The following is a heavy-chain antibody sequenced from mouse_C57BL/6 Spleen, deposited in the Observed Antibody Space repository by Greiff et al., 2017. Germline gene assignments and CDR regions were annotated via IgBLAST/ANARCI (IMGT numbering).Heavy chain of an antibody. Sequence: VQLQQSGAELVRPGTSVKVSCKASGYAFTNYLIEWVKQRPGQGLEWIGVINPGSGGTNYNEQFKGKATLTADKSSSTAYMQLSSLTSEDSAVYFCTREGDGNYDWFAYWGQGTLVTVSA. V-gene: IGHV1-54*01. CDR3: TREGDGNYDWFAY. CDR2: INPGSGGT. D-gene: IGHD2-1*01. J-gene: IGHJ3*01. CDR1: GYAFTNYL.